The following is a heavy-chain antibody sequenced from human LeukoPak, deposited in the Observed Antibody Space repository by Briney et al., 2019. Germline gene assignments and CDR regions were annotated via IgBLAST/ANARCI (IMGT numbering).Heavy chain of an antibody. J-gene: IGHJ2*01. Sequence: GGSLRLSCAASGFTFSSYSMNWVRQAPGKGLEWVSSISSSSSYIYYADSVKGRFSISRDNAKNSLYLQMNSLRAEDTAVYYCARFIDCSSTSCYEDFHLWGRGTLVTVSS. CDR2: ISSSSSYI. CDR3: ARFIDCSSTSCYEDFHL. V-gene: IGHV3-21*01. D-gene: IGHD2-2*01. CDR1: GFTFSSYS.